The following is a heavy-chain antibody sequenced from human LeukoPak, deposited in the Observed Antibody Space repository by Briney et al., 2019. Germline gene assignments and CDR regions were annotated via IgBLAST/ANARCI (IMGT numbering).Heavy chain of an antibody. CDR3: ARRESSGRFDY. Sequence: GGSLRLSCAASGLTFSSYAMNWVRQAPGKGLEWVSSISSSSYDINYTDSMKGRFTISRDNAKNSLYLQMNSLRVEDTAVYYCARRESSGRFDYWGQGTLVTVSS. V-gene: IGHV3-21*01. J-gene: IGHJ4*02. CDR2: ISSSSYDI. CDR1: GLTFSSYA. D-gene: IGHD6-19*01.